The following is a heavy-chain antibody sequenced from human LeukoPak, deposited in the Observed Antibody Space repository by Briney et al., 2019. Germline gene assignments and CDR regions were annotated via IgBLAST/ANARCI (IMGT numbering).Heavy chain of an antibody. CDR1: GLTFSNYA. CDR2: IYSDAST. D-gene: IGHD3-16*01. CDR3: ARPNYVWRTYRGAIDV. Sequence: GGSLRLSCAASGLTFSNYAMSWVRQAPGKGLEWVSVIYSDASTYYADSVKGRFTISRHNSKNTLYLQMNSLRTEDTAVYYCARPNYVWRTYRGAIDVWGQGTTVTVSS. J-gene: IGHJ6*02. V-gene: IGHV3-53*04.